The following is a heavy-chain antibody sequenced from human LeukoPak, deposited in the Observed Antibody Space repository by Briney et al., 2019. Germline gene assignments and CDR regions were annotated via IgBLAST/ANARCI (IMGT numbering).Heavy chain of an antibody. D-gene: IGHD6-19*01. CDR2: INHSGST. CDR3: ARGAVAGLIDY. J-gene: IGHJ4*02. CDR1: GGSFSGYY. Sequence: PSETLSLTCAVYGGSFSGYYWSWIRQPPGKGLEWIGEINHSGSTNYNPSLKSRVTISVDTSKNQFSLKLSSVTAADTAVYYCARGAVAGLIDYWGQGTLVTVSS. V-gene: IGHV4-34*01.